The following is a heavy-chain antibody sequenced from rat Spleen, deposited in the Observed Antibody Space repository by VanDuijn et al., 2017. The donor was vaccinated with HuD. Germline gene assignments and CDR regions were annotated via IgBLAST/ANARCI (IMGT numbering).Heavy chain of an antibody. CDR1: GFTFSNYG. CDR2: ITNSGGST. CDR3: TTSGYDGSYYYYFDY. V-gene: IGHV5-27*01. J-gene: IGHJ2*01. D-gene: IGHD1-12*02. Sequence: EVQLVESDGGLVQPGRSLKLSCAASGFTFSNYGMAWVRQAPTKGLEWVASITNSGGSTYYRDSVKGRFTISRDNAKSTLYLQMDSLRSEDTATYYCTTSGYDGSYYYYFDYWGQGVMVTVSS.